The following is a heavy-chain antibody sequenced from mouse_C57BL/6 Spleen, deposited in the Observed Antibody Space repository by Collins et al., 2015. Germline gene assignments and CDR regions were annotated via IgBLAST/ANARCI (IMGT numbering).Heavy chain of an antibody. CDR2: IDPSDSET. Sequence: QVQLQQPGTELVKPGASVKLSCKASGYTFTSYWMHWVKQRPIQGLEWIGNIDPSDSETHYNQKFKDKATLTVDKSSSTAYMQLSSLTSEDSAVYYCARGAINYYGSPPFAYWGQGTLVTVSA. V-gene: IGHV1-52*01. CDR3: ARGAINYYGSPPFAY. CDR1: GYTFTSYW. D-gene: IGHD1-1*01. J-gene: IGHJ3*01.